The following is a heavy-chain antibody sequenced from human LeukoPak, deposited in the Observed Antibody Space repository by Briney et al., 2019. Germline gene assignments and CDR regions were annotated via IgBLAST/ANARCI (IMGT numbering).Heavy chain of an antibody. CDR1: GGSISVYY. J-gene: IGHJ4*02. V-gene: IGHV4-59*01. Sequence: SETLSLTCTVSGGSISVYYWSWVRQPPGKGLGWIGYISHSGSINYNPSLQSRVTISIDTSNNQFSLNVRSATAADTAVYYCARSRDAYLLDYWGQGTLVTVS. CDR3: ARSRDAYLLDY. D-gene: IGHD5-24*01. CDR2: ISHSGSI.